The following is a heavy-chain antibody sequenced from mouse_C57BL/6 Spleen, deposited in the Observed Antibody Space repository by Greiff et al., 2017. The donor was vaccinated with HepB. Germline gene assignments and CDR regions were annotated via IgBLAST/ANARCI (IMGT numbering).Heavy chain of an antibody. CDR1: GFTFSSYA. Sequence: EVQLVESGGGLVKPGGSLKLSCAASGFTFSSYAMSWVRQTPEKRLECVATISDGGSYTYYPDNVKGRFTISRDNAKNNLYLQMSHLKSEDTAMYYCATYGNYYFDYWGQGTTLTVSS. V-gene: IGHV5-4*01. J-gene: IGHJ2*01. CDR3: ATYGNYYFDY. D-gene: IGHD2-1*01. CDR2: ISDGGSYT.